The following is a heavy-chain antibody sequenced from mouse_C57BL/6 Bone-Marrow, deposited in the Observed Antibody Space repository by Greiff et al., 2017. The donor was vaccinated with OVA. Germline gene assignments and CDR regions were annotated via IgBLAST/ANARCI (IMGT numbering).Heavy chain of an antibody. CDR3: TTGLRVDY. CDR2: INPSSGYT. Sequence: QVQLQQSGAELARPGASVKMSCKASGYTFTSYTMHWVKQRPGQGLEWIGYINPSSGYTKYNQKFKDKATMTADTSSNTAYLQLSSLTSEDTAVYYCTTGLRVDYWGQGTTLTVSS. D-gene: IGHD2-4*01. CDR1: GYTFTSYT. J-gene: IGHJ2*01. V-gene: IGHV1-4*01.